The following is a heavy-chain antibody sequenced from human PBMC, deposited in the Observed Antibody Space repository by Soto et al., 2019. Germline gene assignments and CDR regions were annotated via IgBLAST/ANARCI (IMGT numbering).Heavy chain of an antibody. J-gene: IGHJ6*02. D-gene: IGHD3-10*01. CDR2: ISAYNGNT. CDR1: GYTFTSYG. CDR3: ARVSLVRGVSSAMDV. V-gene: IGHV1-18*04. Sequence: ASVKVSCKASGYTFTSYGISWLRQSPGQGLEWMGWISAYNGNTNYAQKLQGRVTMTTDTSTSTAYMELRSLRSDDTAVYHCARVSLVRGVSSAMDVWGQGTTVTVSS.